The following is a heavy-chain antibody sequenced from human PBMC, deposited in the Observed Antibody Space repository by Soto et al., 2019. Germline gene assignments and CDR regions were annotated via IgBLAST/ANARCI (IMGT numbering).Heavy chain of an antibody. CDR3: ARESEDLTSNFDY. Sequence: GGSLRLSCAASGFTFTRYSMNWFRQAPGKGLEWVSSISSTTNYIYYGDSMKSRFTISRDNAKNSLYLEMNSLRAEDTAVYYCARESEDLTSNFDYWGQGTLVTVSS. J-gene: IGHJ4*02. V-gene: IGHV3-21*06. CDR1: GFTFTRYS. CDR2: ISSTTNYI.